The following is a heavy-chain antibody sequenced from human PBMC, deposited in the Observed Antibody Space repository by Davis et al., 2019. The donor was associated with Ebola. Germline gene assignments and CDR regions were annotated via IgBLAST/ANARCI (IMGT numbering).Heavy chain of an antibody. J-gene: IGHJ5*02. Sequence: MPSETLSLTCAVYGGSFSGYHWSWIRQPPGKGLEWIGSIYLTGKTYYNPSLKSRVTISVDTSKNQFSLKLSSVTAADTAVYYCAKAYDSSGYAWFDPWGQGTLVTVSS. CDR3: AKAYDSSGYAWFDP. V-gene: IGHV4-34*01. CDR1: GGSFSGYH. CDR2: IYLTGKT. D-gene: IGHD3-22*01.